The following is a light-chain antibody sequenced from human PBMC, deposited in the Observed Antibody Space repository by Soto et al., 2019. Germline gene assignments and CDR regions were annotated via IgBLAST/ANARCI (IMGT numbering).Light chain of an antibody. CDR1: SSDVGAYHS. Sequence: QSVLTQPASVSGSPGQSFTISCTGTSSDVGAYHSVSWYQQHPGKAPKLIIFDVSNRPSGVSNRFSGSKSGNTASLTISGLQAEHEADYYCSSFTDTGTVMFGGGTKVTVL. CDR3: SSFTDTGTVM. V-gene: IGLV2-14*03. J-gene: IGLJ3*02. CDR2: DVS.